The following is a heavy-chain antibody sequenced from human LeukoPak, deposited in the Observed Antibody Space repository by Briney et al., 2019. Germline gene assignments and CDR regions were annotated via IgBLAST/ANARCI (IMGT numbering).Heavy chain of an antibody. CDR2: ISDSGGRT. Sequence: GGSLRLSCAASGFTFSIYAMSWVRQAPGKGLGWVSVISDSGGRTYYTDSVRGRFTISRDNSKNTVYLLMNSLRADDTAVYYCARDGNAYCSGGNCFLDHWGQGTLVTVSS. CDR3: ARDGNAYCSGGNCFLDH. V-gene: IGHV3-23*01. CDR1: GFTFSIYA. J-gene: IGHJ4*02. D-gene: IGHD2-15*01.